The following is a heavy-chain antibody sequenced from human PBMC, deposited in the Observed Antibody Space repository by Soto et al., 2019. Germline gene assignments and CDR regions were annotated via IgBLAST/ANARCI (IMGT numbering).Heavy chain of an antibody. CDR1: GCTFSSYA. V-gene: IGHV1-69*13. J-gene: IGHJ6*02. D-gene: IGHD3-3*01. Sequence: ASVKVSCKACGCTFSSYAISWVRQAPGQGLEWMGGIIPIFGTANYAQKFQGRVTITADESTSTAYMELSSLRSEDTAVYYCARGMSIATIFAYYYYGMDVWGQGTTVTVSS. CDR2: IIPIFGTA. CDR3: ARGMSIATIFAYYYYGMDV.